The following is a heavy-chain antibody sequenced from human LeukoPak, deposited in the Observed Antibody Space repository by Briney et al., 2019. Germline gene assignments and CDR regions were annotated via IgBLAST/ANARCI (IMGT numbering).Heavy chain of an antibody. CDR1: EFTFSIYW. CDR3: ARENSGGSAFDY. Sequence: PGGSLGLSCAASEFTFSIYWMSWVRQAPGKGLEWVANINQGGSEKYYVDSVKGRFTISRDNAKNSLYLQMNNLRADDTAVYYCARENSGGSAFDYWGQGTLVTVSS. CDR2: INQGGSEK. J-gene: IGHJ4*02. D-gene: IGHD3-16*01. V-gene: IGHV3-7*01.